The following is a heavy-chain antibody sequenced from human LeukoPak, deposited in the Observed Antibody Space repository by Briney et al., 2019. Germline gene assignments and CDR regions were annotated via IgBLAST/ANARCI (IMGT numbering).Heavy chain of an antibody. CDR1: GFTFTSSA. Sequence: GASVKVSCKASGFTFTSSAMQWVRQARGQRLEWIGWIVVGSGNTNYAQKFQERVTITRDMSTSTAYMELSSLRSEDTAVYYCAAYYIPRGYSSGWYDVEYGMDVWGQGTTVTVSS. J-gene: IGHJ6*02. CDR3: AAYYIPRGYSSGWYDVEYGMDV. CDR2: IVVGSGNT. D-gene: IGHD6-19*01. V-gene: IGHV1-58*02.